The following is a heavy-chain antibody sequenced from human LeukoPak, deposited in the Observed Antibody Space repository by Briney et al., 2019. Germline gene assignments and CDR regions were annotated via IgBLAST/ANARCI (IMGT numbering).Heavy chain of an antibody. J-gene: IGHJ4*02. V-gene: IGHV1-69*13. Sequence: SVKVSCKASGYTFTSYGISWVRQAPGQGLEWMGGIIPIFGTANYAQKFQGRVTITADESTSTAYMELSSLRSEDTAVYYCAREGSSSTPGYFDYWGQGTLVTVSS. D-gene: IGHD6-6*01. CDR1: GYTFTSYG. CDR3: AREGSSSTPGYFDY. CDR2: IIPIFGTA.